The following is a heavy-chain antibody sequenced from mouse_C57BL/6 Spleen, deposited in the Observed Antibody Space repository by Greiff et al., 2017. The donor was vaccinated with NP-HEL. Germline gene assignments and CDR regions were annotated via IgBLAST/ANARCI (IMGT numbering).Heavy chain of an antibody. CDR2: INPYNGGT. CDR3: ARDSSGYEFAY. J-gene: IGHJ3*01. V-gene: IGHV1-19*01. Sequence: EVQVVESGPVLVKPGASVKMSCKASGYTFTDYYMNWVKQSHGKSLEWIGVINPYNGGTSYNQKFKGKATLTVDKSSSTAYMELNSLTSEDSAVYYCARDSSGYEFAYWGQGTLVTVSA. CDR1: GYTFTDYY. D-gene: IGHD3-2*02.